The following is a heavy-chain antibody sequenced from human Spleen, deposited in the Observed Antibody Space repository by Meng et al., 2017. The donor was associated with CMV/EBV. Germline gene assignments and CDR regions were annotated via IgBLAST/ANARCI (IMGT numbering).Heavy chain of an antibody. D-gene: IGHD3-22*01. V-gene: IGHV3-21*01. CDR1: GFTFSSYS. Sequence: EVQLVESGGGLVKPGGSLSLSCAASGFTFSSYSMNWVRQAPGKGLEWVSSISSSSSYIYYADSVKGRFTISRDNAKNSLYLQMNSLRAEDTAVYYCARGDYSSGYSPLRYWGQGTLVTVSS. J-gene: IGHJ4*02. CDR3: ARGDYSSGYSPLRY. CDR2: ISSSSSYI.